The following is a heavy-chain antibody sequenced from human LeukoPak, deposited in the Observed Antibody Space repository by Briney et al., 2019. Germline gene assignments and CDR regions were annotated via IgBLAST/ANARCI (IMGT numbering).Heavy chain of an antibody. V-gene: IGHV4-30-4*01. J-gene: IGHJ4*02. CDR1: GGSISSGDYY. Sequence: PSETLSLTCTVSGGSISSGDYYWSWIRQPPGKGLEWIGYIYYTESTFHSPSLKSRLTISVDTSKNQFSLKLSSVTAADTAVYYCARGSEGLFDYWGQGTLVTVSS. CDR2: IYYTEST. CDR3: ARGSEGLFDY.